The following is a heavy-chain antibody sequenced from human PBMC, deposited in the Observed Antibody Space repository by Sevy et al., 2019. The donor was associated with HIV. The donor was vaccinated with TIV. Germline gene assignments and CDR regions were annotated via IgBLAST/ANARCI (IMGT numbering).Heavy chain of an antibody. Sequence: SETLSLTRSVSGGSISSSSYYWGWVRQPPGKGLEWIGTIYYSGSTYYNPSLKSRVTISVDTSKNQFSLRLSSVTAADTAVYYCARVFWTRLDYWGQGTLVTVSS. J-gene: IGHJ4*02. CDR3: ARVFWTRLDY. CDR1: GGSISSSSYY. CDR2: IYYSGST. D-gene: IGHD3-3*01. V-gene: IGHV4-39*01.